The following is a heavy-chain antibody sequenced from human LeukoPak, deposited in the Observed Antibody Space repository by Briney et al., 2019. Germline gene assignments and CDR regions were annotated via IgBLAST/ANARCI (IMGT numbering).Heavy chain of an antibody. CDR2: ISWNSGSI. J-gene: IGHJ4*02. CDR3: AKGWGYSSSWPDY. CDR1: GFTFDDYA. D-gene: IGHD6-13*01. V-gene: IGHV3-9*01. Sequence: GGSLRLSCAASGFTFDDYAMHWVQQAPGKGLEWVSGISWNSGSIGYADSVKGRFTISRDNAKNSLYLQMNSLRAEDTALYYCAKGWGYSSSWPDYWGQGTLVTVSS.